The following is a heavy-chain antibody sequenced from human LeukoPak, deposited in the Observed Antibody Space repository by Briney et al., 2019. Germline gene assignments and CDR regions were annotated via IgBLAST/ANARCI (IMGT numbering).Heavy chain of an antibody. CDR2: IYYSGST. Sequence: SETLSLTCTVSGGSISSYYWSWIRQPPGKGLEWIGYIYYSGSTNYNPSLKSRVTISVDTSKNQFSLKLSSVTAADTAVYYCASAVDYGVPYFGYWGQGTLVTVSS. V-gene: IGHV4-59*08. CDR1: GGSISSYY. CDR3: ASAVDYGVPYFGY. D-gene: IGHD4-17*01. J-gene: IGHJ4*02.